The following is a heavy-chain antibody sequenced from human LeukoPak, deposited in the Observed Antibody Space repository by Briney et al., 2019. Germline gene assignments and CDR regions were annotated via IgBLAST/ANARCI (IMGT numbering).Heavy chain of an antibody. CDR3: ARVSCSSTSCRPYYMDV. J-gene: IGHJ6*03. CDR1: GGTFSSYA. CDR2: IIPIFGTA. D-gene: IGHD2-2*01. V-gene: IGHV1-69*13. Sequence: SVKVSCKASGGTFSSYAISWVRQAPGQGLEWMGGIIPIFGTANYAQKFQGRVTITADESTSTAYMELSSLRSEDTAVYYCARVSCSSTSCRPYYMDVWGKGPRSPSP.